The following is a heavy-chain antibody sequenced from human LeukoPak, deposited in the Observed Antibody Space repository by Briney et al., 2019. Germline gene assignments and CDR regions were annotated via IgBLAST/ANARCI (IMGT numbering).Heavy chain of an antibody. CDR3: ARGRNGLIWFGELER. J-gene: IGHJ4*02. V-gene: IGHV1-69*13. CDR1: GGTFSNYV. D-gene: IGHD3-10*01. CDR2: IIPIFGTT. Sequence: ASVKVSCKASGGTFSNYVISWVRQAPGQGLEYMGGIIPIFGTTNYAQKFQGRVTITADESKGTVYMEMSSLRSEDTAVYYCARGRNGLIWFGELERWGQGTLVTVSS.